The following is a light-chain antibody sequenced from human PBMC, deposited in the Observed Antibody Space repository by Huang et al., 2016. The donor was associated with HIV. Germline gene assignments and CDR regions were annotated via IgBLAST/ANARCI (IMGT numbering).Light chain of an antibody. V-gene: IGKV3-15*01. Sequence: EIVMTQSPDTLSVSPGERATLSCRASQSVRDKLAWYQQKPGQAPRLLLHATSTRATGVPARFSGSVSGTEFTLTINSLQSEDCGVYYCQQYESWPPLTFGGGTKVEIK. CDR2: ATS. CDR1: QSVRDK. J-gene: IGKJ4*01. CDR3: QQYESWPPLT.